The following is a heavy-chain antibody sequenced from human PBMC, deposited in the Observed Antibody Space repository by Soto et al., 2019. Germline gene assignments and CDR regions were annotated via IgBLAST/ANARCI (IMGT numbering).Heavy chain of an antibody. Sequence: ASVKVSCKASGGTFSSYAISWVRQAPGQGLAWMGGIVTIFGTANYAQKFQGSVTITADEPTSTAYMELSSLRSEDTAVYYCARVRCGGDCYRYYYYYGMDVWGQGTTVTVSS. J-gene: IGHJ6*02. CDR2: IVTIFGTA. CDR1: GGTFSSYA. V-gene: IGHV1-69*13. CDR3: ARVRCGGDCYRYYYYYGMDV. D-gene: IGHD2-21*02.